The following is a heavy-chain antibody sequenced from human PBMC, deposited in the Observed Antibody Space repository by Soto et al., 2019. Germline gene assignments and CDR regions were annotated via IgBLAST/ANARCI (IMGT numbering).Heavy chain of an antibody. V-gene: IGHV1-69*13. Sequence: SVKVSCKASGGTFSSYAISWVRQAPGQGLEWMGGIIPIFGTANYAQKFQGRVTITADESTSTAYMELSSLRSEDTAVYYCARRIAARPNWFDPWGEGTLVTVSS. D-gene: IGHD6-6*01. J-gene: IGHJ5*02. CDR2: IIPIFGTA. CDR3: ARRIAARPNWFDP. CDR1: GGTFSSYA.